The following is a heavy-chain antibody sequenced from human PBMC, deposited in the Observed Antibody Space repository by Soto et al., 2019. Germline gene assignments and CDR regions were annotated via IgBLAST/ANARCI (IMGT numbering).Heavy chain of an antibody. J-gene: IGHJ4*02. V-gene: IGHV4-4*02. CDR3: ASGGGGGNY. CDR2: IYHSGST. D-gene: IGHD3-16*01. CDR1: GGSVTNDNW. Sequence: QVQLQESGPGLVKPSGTLSLTCAVSGGSVTNDNWWSWVRQPPGKGLEWIGEIYHSGSTNYNPSLKSRVTISIDNSNTQFSLKLNSVTAADTAVYYCASGGGGGNYWGQGTLVTVSS.